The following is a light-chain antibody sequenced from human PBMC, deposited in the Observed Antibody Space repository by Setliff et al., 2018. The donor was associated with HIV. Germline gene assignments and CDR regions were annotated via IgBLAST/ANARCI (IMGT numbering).Light chain of an antibody. CDR1: SSDVGSRYNY. CDR3: CSYLSTNNYV. V-gene: IGLV2-14*03. J-gene: IGLJ1*01. Sequence: QSVLTQPASVSGSPGQSITITCTGTSSDVGSRYNYVSWYQQHPGKAPKLLIFDVTYRPSGVSNRFSGSKSGNTASLTISGLQDEDEADYYCCSYLSTNNYVLGTGTKVTVL. CDR2: DVT.